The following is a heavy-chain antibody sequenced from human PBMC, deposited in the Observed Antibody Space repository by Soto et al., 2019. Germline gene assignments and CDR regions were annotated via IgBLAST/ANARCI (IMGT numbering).Heavy chain of an antibody. CDR3: ARVRRYSGDIVLVPAAIGYGMAV. D-gene: IGHD2-2*01. V-gene: IGHV1-69*12. CDR2: IMPIFGAA. CDR1: GGTFSSYA. J-gene: IGHJ6*02. Sequence: QVQLVQAGAEVKKPGSSVKVSCKTSGGTFSSYAISWVRQAPGQGLEWMGGIMPIFGAANYEQKFQGRVTVTADESTSTAYMELSSLRSEDTAVYYCARVRRYSGDIVLVPAAIGYGMAVWGQGNTVSVSS.